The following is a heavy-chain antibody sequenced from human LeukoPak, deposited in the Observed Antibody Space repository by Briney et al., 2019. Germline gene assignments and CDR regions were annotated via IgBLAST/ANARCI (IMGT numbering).Heavy chain of an antibody. J-gene: IGHJ4*02. CDR2: ISGSGGST. V-gene: IGHV3-23*01. Sequence: GGSLRLSCAASGFTFSSYAMSWVRQAPGKGLEWVSAISGSGGSTYYADSVKGRFTISRDNSKNTLYLQMNSLRAEGTAVYYCAKDLGYCSSTSCFLDYWGQGTLVTVSS. CDR1: GFTFSSYA. CDR3: AKDLGYCSSTSCFLDY. D-gene: IGHD2-2*01.